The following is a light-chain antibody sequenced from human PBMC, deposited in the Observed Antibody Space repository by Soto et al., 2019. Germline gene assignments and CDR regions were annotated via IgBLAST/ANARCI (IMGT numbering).Light chain of an antibody. CDR2: DDK. CDR1: NIGTKS. J-gene: IGLJ1*01. CDR3: QVCERFSDPNFV. Sequence: SYELTQPPSVSVSPGQTASITCGGDNIGTKSVHWYQQRPGQAPVLVVYDDKKRPSGIPERFSGSNSGNTATLTISRVETGDEADYYCQVCERFSDPNFVFGDGTKVTVL. V-gene: IGLV3-21*02.